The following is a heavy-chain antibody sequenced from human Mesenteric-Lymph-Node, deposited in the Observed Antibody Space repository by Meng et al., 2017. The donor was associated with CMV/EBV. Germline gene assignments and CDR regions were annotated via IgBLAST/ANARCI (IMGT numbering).Heavy chain of an antibody. D-gene: IGHD6-19*01. CDR3: AREQWFVHYFDS. V-gene: IGHV4-39*07. J-gene: IGHJ4*02. CDR1: GGSMNTRSYY. Sequence: SETLSLTCTVYGGSMNTRSYYWGWIRHSPGRGLEWIGTINYNGNTYYNPSLLSRVTISVDTSKNQFSLELTSVTAADTAVYYCAREQWFVHYFDSWGQGRLVTVSS. CDR2: INYNGNT.